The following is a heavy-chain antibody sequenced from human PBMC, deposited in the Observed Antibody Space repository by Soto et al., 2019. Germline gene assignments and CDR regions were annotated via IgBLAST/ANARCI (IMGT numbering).Heavy chain of an antibody. Sequence: QVQLVQSGAEVKKPGASVKVSCKASGYTFTSYDITWVRQATGQGLEWMGWMNTNSGNTGYAQKFQGRVTMTRNTSISTAYMELSSLRSEDTAVYYCARPSRIVGAYGIVYWGQGTLVTVSS. V-gene: IGHV1-8*01. J-gene: IGHJ4*02. CDR2: MNTNSGNT. CDR1: GYTFTSYD. D-gene: IGHD1-26*01. CDR3: ARPSRIVGAYGIVY.